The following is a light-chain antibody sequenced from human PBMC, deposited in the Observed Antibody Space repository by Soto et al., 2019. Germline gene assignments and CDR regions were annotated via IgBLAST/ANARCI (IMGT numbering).Light chain of an antibody. V-gene: IGKV1-9*01. CDR3: HQTNSDTPT. Sequence: IQLTQSPSSLSASVGDRVTITCRASQGISSYLAWYQQKPGKAPKLLIYAASTLQRGVPSKFSGSGFVTDFALSIISLQPEDCATYYCHQTNSDTPTFGGGTKVDI. CDR2: AAS. CDR1: QGISSY. J-gene: IGKJ4*01.